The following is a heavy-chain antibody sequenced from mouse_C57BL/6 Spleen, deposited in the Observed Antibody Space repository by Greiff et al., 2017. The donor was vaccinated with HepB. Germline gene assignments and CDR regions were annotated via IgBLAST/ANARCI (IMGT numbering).Heavy chain of an antibody. CDR1: GFTFSSYA. CDR2: ISDGGSYT. D-gene: IGHD1-1*01. V-gene: IGHV5-4*01. CDR3: ARDTHYYGSSYDY. Sequence: EVNVVESGGGLVKPGGSLKLSCAASGFTFSSYAMSWVRQTPEKRLEWVATISDGGSYTYYPDNVKGRFTISRDNAKNNLYLQMSHLKSEDTAMYYCARDTHYYGSSYDYWGQGTTLTVSS. J-gene: IGHJ2*01.